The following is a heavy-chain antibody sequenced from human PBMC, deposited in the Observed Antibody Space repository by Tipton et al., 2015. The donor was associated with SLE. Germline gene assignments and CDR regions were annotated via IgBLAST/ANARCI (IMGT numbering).Heavy chain of an antibody. D-gene: IGHD5-24*01. CDR1: GGSISSGSYY. Sequence: TLSLTCTVSGGSISSGSYYWSWIRQPAGKGLEWIGRIYTSGSTNYNPPLKSRVTISVDTSKNQFSLKLSSVTAADTAVYYCARRRRDGYNSGFDYWGQGTLVTVSS. CDR3: ARRRRDGYNSGFDY. V-gene: IGHV4-61*02. J-gene: IGHJ4*02. CDR2: IYTSGST.